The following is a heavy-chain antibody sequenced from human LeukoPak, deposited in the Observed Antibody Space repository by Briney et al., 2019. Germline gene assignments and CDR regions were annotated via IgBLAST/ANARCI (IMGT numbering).Heavy chain of an antibody. V-gene: IGHV1-2*02. CDR2: INPNSGGT. CDR3: ARRIAARKESWFDP. Sequence: ASVKVSCKASGYTFTGYYMHWVRQAPGQRLEWMGWINPNSGGTNYAQKFQGRVTMTRDTSISTAYMELSRLRSDDTAVYYCARRIAARKESWFDPWGQGTLVTVSS. CDR1: GYTFTGYY. D-gene: IGHD6-6*01. J-gene: IGHJ5*02.